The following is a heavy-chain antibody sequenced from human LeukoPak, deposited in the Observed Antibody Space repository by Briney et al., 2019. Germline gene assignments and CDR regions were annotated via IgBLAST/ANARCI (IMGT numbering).Heavy chain of an antibody. D-gene: IGHD4-23*01. CDR2: IYYSGST. J-gene: IGHJ4*02. V-gene: IGHV4-39*02. CDR1: GGSISSSSYY. Sequence: NASETLSLTCTVSGGSISSSSYYWGWIRQPPGKGLEWIGSIYYSGSTYYNPSLKSRVTISVDTSKNQFSLKLSSVTAADTAVYYCAREQTTVVKGGDFDYWGQGTLVTVSS. CDR3: AREQTTVVKGGDFDY.